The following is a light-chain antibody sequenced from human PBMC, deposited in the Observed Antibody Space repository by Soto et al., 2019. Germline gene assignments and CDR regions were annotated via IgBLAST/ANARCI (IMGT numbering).Light chain of an antibody. CDR2: GAS. CDR3: QQRSNWPPRSIT. J-gene: IGKJ5*01. V-gene: IGKV3-15*01. CDR1: QSVSTN. Sequence: EIVMTQSPATLSVSPGERATLSCRASQSVSTNLAWYQQKPGQAPRLLICGASTRATGIPARFSGSGSGTDFTLTISSLEPEDFAVYYCQQRSNWPPRSITFGQGTRLEI.